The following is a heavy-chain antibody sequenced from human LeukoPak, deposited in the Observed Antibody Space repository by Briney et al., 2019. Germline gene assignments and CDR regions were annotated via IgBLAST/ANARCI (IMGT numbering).Heavy chain of an antibody. D-gene: IGHD2-2*01. CDR3: AKDGPYHDN. Sequence: VGSLRLSCAASGFAFSSYGMHWVRQAPGKGLEWVAVISYDGSNKYYADSVKGRFTISRDNSKNTLSLQMNSLRAEDMAVYYCAKDGPYHDNWGQGTLVTVSS. V-gene: IGHV3-30*18. J-gene: IGHJ4*02. CDR1: GFAFSSYG. CDR2: ISYDGSNK.